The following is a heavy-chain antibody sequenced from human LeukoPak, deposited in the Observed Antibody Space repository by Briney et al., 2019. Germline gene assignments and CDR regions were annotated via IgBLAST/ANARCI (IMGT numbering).Heavy chain of an antibody. V-gene: IGHV3-43*01. D-gene: IGHD2-2*01. CDR3: AKDLHCSSTSCSYYGMDV. Sequence: PGGSLRLTCAAFGFTFDDYTIHWVRQAPGKGLEWVSLISWDGGSTYYADSVKGRFTISRDNSKNSLYLQMNSLRTEDTASYYCAKDLHCSSTSCSYYGMDVWGQGTTVTVSS. CDR1: GFTFDDYT. CDR2: ISWDGGST. J-gene: IGHJ6*02.